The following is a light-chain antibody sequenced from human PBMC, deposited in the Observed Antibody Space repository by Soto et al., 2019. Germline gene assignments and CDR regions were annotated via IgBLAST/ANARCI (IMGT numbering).Light chain of an antibody. CDR2: GAS. J-gene: IGKJ1*01. Sequence: ETVLTQSPGTLSLSPGERATLSCRASQSVSSSYLAWYQQKPGQAPRLLIYGASSRATGIPDRFSGSGSGTGFTLTISRLEPEDFAVYYCQEYGSSRTFGQGTKVEIK. CDR1: QSVSSSY. CDR3: QEYGSSRT. V-gene: IGKV3-20*01.